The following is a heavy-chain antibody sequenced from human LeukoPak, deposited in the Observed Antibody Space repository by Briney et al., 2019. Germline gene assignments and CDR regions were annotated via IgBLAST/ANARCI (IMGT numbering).Heavy chain of an antibody. CDR1: GYTFTSYY. J-gene: IGHJ4*02. CDR3: ARSYGSGSRSHYFDY. D-gene: IGHD3-10*01. Sequence: GASVKVSCKASGYTFTSYYMHWVRQAPGQGLEWMGIINPSGGSASYAQKFQGRVTMTRDTSTSTVYMELSSLRSEDTAVYYCARSYGSGSRSHYFDYWGQGTLVTVSS. CDR2: INPSGGSA. V-gene: IGHV1-46*01.